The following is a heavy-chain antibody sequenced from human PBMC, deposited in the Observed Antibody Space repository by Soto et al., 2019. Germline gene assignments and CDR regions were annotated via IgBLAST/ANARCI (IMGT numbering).Heavy chain of an antibody. J-gene: IGHJ4*02. CDR3: ARAGPSYGDYPWCFDS. Sequence: GESLKISCAASGFTLSNHGMHWVRQAPGKGLEWVAVIWSDGSNQYYADSVRGRFTISRDNSKNTLYLQMNTLRAEDTAVYYCARAGPSYGDYPWCFDSWGQGTLVTVSS. V-gene: IGHV3-33*01. CDR1: GFTLSNHG. CDR2: IWSDGSNQ. D-gene: IGHD4-17*01.